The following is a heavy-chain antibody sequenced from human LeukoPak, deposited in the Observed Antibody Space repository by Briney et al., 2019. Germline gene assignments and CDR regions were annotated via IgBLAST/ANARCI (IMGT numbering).Heavy chain of an antibody. V-gene: IGHV5-51*01. CDR2: IYPGDSDT. CDR1: GYSFTSYW. Sequence: GESLKISCKGSGYSFTSYWIGWVRQMPGKGLEWMGIIYPGDSDTRYSPSFQCQVTISADKSISTAYLQWSSLKASDTAMYYCATRIAAAGTGYYYMDVWGKGTTVTVSS. CDR3: ATRIAAAGTGYYYMDV. D-gene: IGHD6-13*01. J-gene: IGHJ6*03.